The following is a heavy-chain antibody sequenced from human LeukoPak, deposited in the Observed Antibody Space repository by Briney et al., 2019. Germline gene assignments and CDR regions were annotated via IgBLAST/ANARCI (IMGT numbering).Heavy chain of an antibody. CDR3: AMTACSGGSCYSDY. V-gene: IGHV4-59*12. Sequence: SETLSLTCTVSGGSISSYYWSWIRQPPGKGLEWIGNIYYSGSTNYNPSLKSRVTISVDKSKNQFSLKLSSVTAADTAVYYCAMTACSGGSCYSDYWGQGTLVTVSS. D-gene: IGHD2-15*01. CDR1: GGSISSYY. CDR2: IYYSGST. J-gene: IGHJ4*02.